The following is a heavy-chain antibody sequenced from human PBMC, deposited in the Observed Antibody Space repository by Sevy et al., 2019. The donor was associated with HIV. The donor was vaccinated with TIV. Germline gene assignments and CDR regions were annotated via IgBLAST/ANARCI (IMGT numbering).Heavy chain of an antibody. CDR2: IYSDGST. CDR3: ANHASDYDSSGYLERDAFDI. Sequence: WGSLRLSCAASGFTVSDNYMSWVRQAPGKGLEWVSVIYSDGSTYYADSVKGRFTISRDNSKNTLYLQMNSLRAEYTAVYYCANHASDYDSSGYLERDAFDIWGQGTMVTVSS. CDR1: GFTVSDNY. J-gene: IGHJ3*02. D-gene: IGHD3-22*01. V-gene: IGHV3-53*01.